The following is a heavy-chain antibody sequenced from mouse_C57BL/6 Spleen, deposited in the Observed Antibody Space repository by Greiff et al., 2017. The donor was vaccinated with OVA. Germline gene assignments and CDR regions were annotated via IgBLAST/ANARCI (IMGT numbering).Heavy chain of an antibody. CDR1: GYTFTSYW. D-gene: IGHD2-3*01. V-gene: IGHV1-53*01. CDR3: ARGGYDGYLPFAY. J-gene: IGHJ3*01. Sequence: VQLQQPGTELVKPGASVKLSCKASGYTFTSYWMHWVKQRPGQGLEWIGNINPSNGGTNYNEKFKSKATLTVDKSSSTAYMQLSSLTSEDSAVYYCARGGYDGYLPFAYWGQGTLVTVSA. CDR2: INPSNGGT.